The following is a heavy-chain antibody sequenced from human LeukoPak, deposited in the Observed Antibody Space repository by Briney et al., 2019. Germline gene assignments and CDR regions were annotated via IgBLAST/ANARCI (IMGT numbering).Heavy chain of an antibody. D-gene: IGHD2-21*01. CDR2: IWYDGSNK. Sequence: GGSLRLSCAASGFTFSSYGMHWVRQAPGKGLEWVSVIWYDGSNKYYADSVKGRFTISRDNSKNTLYLQMNSLRAEDTAVYYCAREKLPDAFDIWGQGTMVTVSP. CDR3: AREKLPDAFDI. V-gene: IGHV3-33*01. CDR1: GFTFSSYG. J-gene: IGHJ3*02.